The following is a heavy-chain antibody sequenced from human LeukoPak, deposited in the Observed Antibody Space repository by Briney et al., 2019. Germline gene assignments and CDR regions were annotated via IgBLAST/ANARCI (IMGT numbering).Heavy chain of an antibody. D-gene: IGHD3-22*01. CDR1: GFTFSSYS. J-gene: IGHJ4*02. CDR2: IYYSGST. V-gene: IGHV4-39*07. Sequence: GSLRLSCAASGFTFSSYSMNSVRQPPGKGREWIGSIYYSGSTYYNPSLKSRFTISVDTSKNQFSLKLSSVTAADTAVYYCARGLIARVPTYYDDSSGYYHGHIDYWGQGTLVTVSS. CDR3: ARGLIARVPTYYDDSSGYYHGHIDY.